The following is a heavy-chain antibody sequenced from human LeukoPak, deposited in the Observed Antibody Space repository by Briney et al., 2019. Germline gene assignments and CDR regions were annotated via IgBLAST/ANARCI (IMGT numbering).Heavy chain of an antibody. J-gene: IGHJ4*02. CDR3: ARNHPYYYDSNGLYYFDY. D-gene: IGHD3-22*01. V-gene: IGHV1-18*01. CDR2: ISVYNGNT. Sequence: ASVTVSCKPSGYTFTNNAITWVRRAPGQGLEWLGWISVYNGNTNYAQKLQGRVTITTDTSTTTVYMELRSLRSDDTAVYYCARNHPYYYDSNGLYYFDYWGQGTLVTVSS. CDR1: GYTFTNNA.